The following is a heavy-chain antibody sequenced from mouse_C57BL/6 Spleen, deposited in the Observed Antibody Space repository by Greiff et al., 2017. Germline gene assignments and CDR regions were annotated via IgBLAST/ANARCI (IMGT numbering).Heavy chain of an antibody. CDR1: GYTFTDYY. D-gene: IGHD1-1*01. V-gene: IGHV1-26*01. CDR2: INPNNGGT. CDR3: ARVDYGAFDY. J-gene: IGHJ2*01. Sequence: EVQLQQSGPELVKPGASVKISCKASGYTFTDYYMNWVKQSHGKSLEWIGDINPNNGGTSYNQKFKGKATLTVDKSSSTAYMELRSLTSEDSAVYDSARVDYGAFDYWGQGTTLTVSS.